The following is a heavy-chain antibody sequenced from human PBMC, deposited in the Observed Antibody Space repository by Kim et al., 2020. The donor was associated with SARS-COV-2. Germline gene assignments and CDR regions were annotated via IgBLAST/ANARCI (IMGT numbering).Heavy chain of an antibody. CDR1: GDSVSSNSAA. J-gene: IGHJ6*02. Sequence: SQTHSLTCAISGDSVSSNSAAWNWIRQSPSRGLEWLGRTYYRSKWYNDYAVSVKSRITINPDTSKNQFSLQLNSVTPEDTAVYYCARDRGDIVVVVADGMDVWGQGTTVTVSS. CDR2: TYYRSKWYN. D-gene: IGHD2-15*01. CDR3: ARDRGDIVVVVADGMDV. V-gene: IGHV6-1*01.